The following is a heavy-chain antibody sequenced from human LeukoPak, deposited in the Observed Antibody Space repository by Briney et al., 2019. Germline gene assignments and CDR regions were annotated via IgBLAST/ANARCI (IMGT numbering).Heavy chain of an antibody. CDR2: ISDSGNI. CDR3: AREVDAGISVALSP. Sequence: SETLSLTCTVSGDSIRSYYWSWIRQPPGKGLEWIGHISDSGNINYNPSLKSRVTMSGDTSKNQFSLKLTFVTAADTAVYYCAREVDAGISVALSPWGQGTLVTVSS. J-gene: IGHJ5*02. V-gene: IGHV4-59*01. CDR1: GDSIRSYY. D-gene: IGHD6-19*01.